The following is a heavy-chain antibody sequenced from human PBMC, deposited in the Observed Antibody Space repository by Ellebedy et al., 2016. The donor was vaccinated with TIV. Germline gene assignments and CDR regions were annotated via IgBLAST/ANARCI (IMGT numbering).Heavy chain of an antibody. J-gene: IGHJ5*01. V-gene: IGHV1-18*01. CDR2: ISLYNGVT. CDR1: GGNFRSYV. CDR3: ARDAVGRGRFDS. Sequence: ASVKVSCXTSGGNFRSYVISWVRQAPEQGLEWMGWISLYNGVTNYAQRVQGRVTMTTETSTKTGYMELRSLRSDDTAVYYCARDAVGRGRFDSWGQGTLVTVSS. D-gene: IGHD1-26*01.